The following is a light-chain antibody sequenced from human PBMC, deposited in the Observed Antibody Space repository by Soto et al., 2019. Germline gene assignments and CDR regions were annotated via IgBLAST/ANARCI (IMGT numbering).Light chain of an antibody. CDR1: QSVSSF. Sequence: EIVLTQSPVTLSLSPGDRATLSCRPSQSVSSFLAWYQQKPGQHPRLLIYDVSNRAAGIPARFSGSGSGTDFTLTISSLEPEDFAVYYCQQRTDWPPVYTFGQGTKLEIK. CDR3: QQRTDWPPVYT. CDR2: DVS. V-gene: IGKV3-11*01. J-gene: IGKJ2*01.